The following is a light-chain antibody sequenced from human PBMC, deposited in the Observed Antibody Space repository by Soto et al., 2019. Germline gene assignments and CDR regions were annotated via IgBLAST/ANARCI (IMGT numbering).Light chain of an antibody. J-gene: IGKJ1*01. CDR3: QQYSGSSPWT. V-gene: IGKV1-5*03. CDR1: QSVSPW. CDR2: KAS. Sequence: DIQMTQSPSTLSASVGDRVTITCRASQSVSPWLAWYQQKPGKAPNLLIYKASSLESGVPSRFSASGSGTEFTLTINGLQPDDFATYFCQQYSGSSPWTFGQGTKVEIK.